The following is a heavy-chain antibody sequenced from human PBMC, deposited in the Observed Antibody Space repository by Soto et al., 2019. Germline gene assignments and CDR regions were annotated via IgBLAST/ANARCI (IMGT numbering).Heavy chain of an antibody. CDR1: GFTFSSYS. J-gene: IGHJ6*03. CDR3: ARDKGAARPYYYYMDV. CDR2: ISSSSSTI. Sequence: PGGSLRLSCAASGFTFSSYSMNWVRQAPGKGLEWVSYISSSSSTIYYADSVKGRFTISRDNAKNSLYLQMNSLRAEDTAVYYCARDKGAARPYYYYMDVWGKGTTVTVSS. D-gene: IGHD6-6*01. V-gene: IGHV3-48*01.